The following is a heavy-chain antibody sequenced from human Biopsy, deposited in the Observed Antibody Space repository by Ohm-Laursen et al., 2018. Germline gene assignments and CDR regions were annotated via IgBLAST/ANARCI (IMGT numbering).Heavy chain of an antibody. CDR3: GNEVHGRDY. D-gene: IGHD2-15*01. CDR1: GKTFSDYQ. V-gene: IGHV4-34*08. CDR2: INQAGTT. J-gene: IGHJ4*02. Sequence: SDTLSLTCAVFGKTFSDYQWSWIRQPPGKGLEWIGQINQAGTTNYNPSLKSRVSISADASKYEFSPRLTSVTAADTAVYLCGNEVHGRDYWGLGAQVTASS.